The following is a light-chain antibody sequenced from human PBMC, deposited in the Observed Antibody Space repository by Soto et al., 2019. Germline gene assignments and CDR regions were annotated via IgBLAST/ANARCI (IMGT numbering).Light chain of an antibody. CDR3: VQHNSYPWT. CDR1: QGIRND. Sequence: DIQITQPPSSLSASLGDIVTITCQASQGIRNDLRWYQQKPGKAPKRLIYAASSLQSGVPSRFSGSESGTEFTLTISRLQPEDFATYYCVQHNSYPWTFGQGNKVDIK. CDR2: AAS. V-gene: IGKV1-17*01. J-gene: IGKJ1*01.